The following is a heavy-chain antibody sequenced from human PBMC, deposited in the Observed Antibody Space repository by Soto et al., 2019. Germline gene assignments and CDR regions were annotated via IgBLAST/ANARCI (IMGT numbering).Heavy chain of an antibody. J-gene: IGHJ4*02. Sequence: QVQLVESGGGVVQPGRSLRLSCAASGFTFSSYGMHWVRKAPGKGLEWVAVIWYDGSNKYYADSVKGRFTISRDNSKNTLYLQMNSLRAEDTAVYYCAREDPGDWGQGTLVTVSS. V-gene: IGHV3-33*01. CDR3: AREDPGD. CDR1: GFTFSSYG. CDR2: IWYDGSNK.